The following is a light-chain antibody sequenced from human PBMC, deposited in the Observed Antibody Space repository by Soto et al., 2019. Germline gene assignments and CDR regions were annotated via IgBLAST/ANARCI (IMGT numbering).Light chain of an antibody. CDR1: SGHSSYA. CDR2: VNSDGSH. J-gene: IGLJ3*02. Sequence: QPVLTQSPSASASLGASVKLTCTLSSGHSSYAIAWHQQHPEKGPRYLMKVNSDGSHIKGDGIPDRFSGSSSGAERYLTIASLQSEDEADYYCQTWGTGIRVFGGGTKLTVL. CDR3: QTWGTGIRV. V-gene: IGLV4-69*01.